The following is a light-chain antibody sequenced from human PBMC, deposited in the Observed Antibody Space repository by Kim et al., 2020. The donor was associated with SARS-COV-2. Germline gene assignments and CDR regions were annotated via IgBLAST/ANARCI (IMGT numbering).Light chain of an antibody. CDR2: GAS. CDR3: QQYNNWPLT. V-gene: IGKV3-15*01. J-gene: IGKJ4*01. CDR1: QSISTS. Sequence: VSPGERATLSCRARQSISTSLAWYQQKPGQAPRLLIFGASTRATGIPARFSGSGSGTEFTLTISSLQSQDFAIYYCQQYNNWPLTFGGGTKVEIK.